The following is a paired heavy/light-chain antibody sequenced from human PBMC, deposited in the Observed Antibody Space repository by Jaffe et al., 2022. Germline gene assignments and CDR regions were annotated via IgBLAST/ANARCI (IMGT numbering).Heavy chain of an antibody. V-gene: IGHV2-5*02. CDR3: AREFGISSFDN. CDR1: GFSLSTIGVG. Sequence: QITLKESGPMLVKPTQTLTLTCTFSGFSLSTIGVGVGWIRQPPGKALEWLAVIYWDDDKKYTPSLETRLAIAKDSSKKQVVLTLTNMDSVDTATYYCAREFGISSFDNWGQGTRVTVSS. J-gene: IGHJ4*02. CDR2: IYWDDDK. D-gene: IGHD3-16*01.
Light chain of an antibody. CDR1: QSLLHRSDNKNY. J-gene: IGKJ2*01. Sequence: IVMTQSPDSLPVSLGGRATITCKSSQSLLHRSDNKNYLAWYQQIPGQPPKLLIYWASTRESGVPDRFSGSGSGTDFTLTISSLQAEDVAVYYCEQYHSPPYTFGQGTKLEIK. CDR3: EQYHSPPYT. V-gene: IGKV4-1*01. CDR2: WAS.